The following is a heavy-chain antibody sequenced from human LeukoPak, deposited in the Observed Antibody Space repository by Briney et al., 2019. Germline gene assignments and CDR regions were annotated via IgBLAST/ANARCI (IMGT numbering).Heavy chain of an antibody. J-gene: IGHJ4*02. CDR3: ARGPTNGQAFDY. Sequence: GGSLRLSCAASGFTFSSSWMTWVRQAPGRGLEWVASIREDGSEKTSVDSVKGRFTISRDNAKNSLYLQMDSLRAEDTAVYYCARGPTNGQAFDYWGQGTLVSVSS. D-gene: IGHD2-8*01. V-gene: IGHV3-7*01. CDR1: GFTFSSSW. CDR2: IREDGSEK.